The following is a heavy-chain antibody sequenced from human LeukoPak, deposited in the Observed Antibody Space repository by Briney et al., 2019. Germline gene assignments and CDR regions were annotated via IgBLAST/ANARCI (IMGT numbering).Heavy chain of an antibody. Sequence: KPSETLSLTCTVSGGSVSSGSYYWSWIRQPPGKGLEWIGYIYYSGSTNYNPSLKSRVTISVDTSKNQFSLKLSSVTAADTAVYYCARERGITMVRGGWFDPWGQGTLVTVSS. CDR1: GGSVSSGSYY. D-gene: IGHD3-10*01. V-gene: IGHV4-61*01. J-gene: IGHJ5*02. CDR3: ARERGITMVRGGWFDP. CDR2: IYYSGST.